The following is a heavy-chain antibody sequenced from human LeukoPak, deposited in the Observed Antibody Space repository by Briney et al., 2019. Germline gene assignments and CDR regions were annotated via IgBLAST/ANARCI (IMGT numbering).Heavy chain of an antibody. CDR3: ARVRSTGSYDYFDH. CDR1: GGSISSYY. D-gene: IGHD1-26*01. V-gene: IGHV4-4*07. CDR2: IYTSGST. Sequence: SETLSLTCTVSGGSISSYYWSWIRQPAAKGLEGIGLIYTSGSTSYNPSLKSRVTMSVDTPKNQFSLKLSSVTAADTAVYYCARVRSTGSYDYFDHWGQGTLVTVSS. J-gene: IGHJ4*02.